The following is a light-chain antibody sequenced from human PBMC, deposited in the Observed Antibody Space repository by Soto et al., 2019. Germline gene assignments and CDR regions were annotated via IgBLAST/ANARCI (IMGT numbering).Light chain of an antibody. V-gene: IGLV2-14*01. Sequence: QSALTQPASAAGSPGQSITISCTGTSSDIGGYNYVSWYQQHPGKAPKLMIYEVSNRPSGVSDRFSGSRSGNTASLTISGLQAEDESDYYCISYTSSSTWVFGGGTQLTVL. CDR1: SSDIGGYNY. CDR2: EVS. CDR3: ISYTSSSTWV. J-gene: IGLJ3*02.